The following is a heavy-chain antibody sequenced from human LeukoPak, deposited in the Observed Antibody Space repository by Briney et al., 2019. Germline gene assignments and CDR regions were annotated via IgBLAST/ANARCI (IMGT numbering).Heavy chain of an antibody. V-gene: IGHV4-34*01. J-gene: IGHJ6*03. CDR1: GGSFSGHY. Sequence: NPSETLSLTCAVYGGSFSGHYWSWIRQPPGKGLEWIGEINHSGSTNYNPSLKSRVTISEDTSKNQFSLKLSSVTAADTAVYYCARLRIYYYMDVWGKGTTVTVSS. CDR3: ARLRIYYYMDV. CDR2: INHSGST.